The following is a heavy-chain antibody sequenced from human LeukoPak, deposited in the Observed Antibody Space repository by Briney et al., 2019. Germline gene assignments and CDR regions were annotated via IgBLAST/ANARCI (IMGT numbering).Heavy chain of an antibody. CDR3: ARGRIGSGAFDI. CDR1: DYSISSGYY. J-gene: IGHJ3*02. D-gene: IGHD6-19*01. Sequence: PSETPSLTCTVSDYSISSGYYWGWIRQPPGKGLEWIGSIYHSGSTYNNPSLKSRVTISVDTSKNQFSLKLSSVTAADTAVYYCARGRIGSGAFDIWGQGTMVTVSS. CDR2: IYHSGST. V-gene: IGHV4-38-2*02.